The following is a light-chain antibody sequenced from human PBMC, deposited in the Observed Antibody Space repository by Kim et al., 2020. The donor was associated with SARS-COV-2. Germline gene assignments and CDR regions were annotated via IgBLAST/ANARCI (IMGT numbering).Light chain of an antibody. CDR1: SGDLGSYKY. V-gene: IGLV2-8*01. CDR3: ASHGGYDYV. Sequence: PGRAGAISCSGASGDLGSYKYVSWYQQHPGKSPKLIIYEVTKRPSGVPDRFSGSMSGNTASLTVSGLQAEDEADYYCASHGGYDYVFGTGTKVTVL. J-gene: IGLJ1*01. CDR2: EVT.